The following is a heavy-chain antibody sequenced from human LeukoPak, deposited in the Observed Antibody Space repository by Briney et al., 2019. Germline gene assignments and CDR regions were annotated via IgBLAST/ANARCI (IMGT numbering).Heavy chain of an antibody. CDR3: ASTASLTGTTWFDP. V-gene: IGHV3-30-3*01. CDR2: ISYDGSNK. CDR1: GFTFSSYA. J-gene: IGHJ5*02. D-gene: IGHD1-7*01. Sequence: GGSLRLSCAASGFTFSSYAMHWVRQAPGKGLEWVAVISYDGSNKYYADSVKGRFTISRDNSKNTLYLQMNSLRAEDTDVYYCASTASLTGTTWFDPWGQGTLVTVSS.